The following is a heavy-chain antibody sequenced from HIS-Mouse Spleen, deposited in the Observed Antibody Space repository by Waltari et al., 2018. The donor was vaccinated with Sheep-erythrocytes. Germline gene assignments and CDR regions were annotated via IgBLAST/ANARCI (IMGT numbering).Heavy chain of an antibody. CDR3: ARDKVQAYYYGSGSPRRYGMDV. CDR1: GFTVSSNY. D-gene: IGHD3-10*01. J-gene: IGHJ6*02. V-gene: IGHV3-53*01. CDR2: IYSGGST. Sequence: EVQLVESGGGLIQPGGSLRLSCAASGFTVSSNYMSWVRQAPGQGLEGVSVIYSGGSTYYADSVKGRFTISRDNSKNTLYLQMNSLRVEDTAVYYCARDKVQAYYYGSGSPRRYGMDVWGQGTTVTVSS.